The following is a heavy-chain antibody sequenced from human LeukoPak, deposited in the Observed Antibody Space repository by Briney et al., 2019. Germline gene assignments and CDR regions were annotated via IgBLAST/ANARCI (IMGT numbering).Heavy chain of an antibody. Sequence: GGSLRLSCAASGFTVSSNYMSWVRQAPGKGLEWVSVIYSGGSTYYADSVKGRFTISRDNSKNTLYLQMNSLRAEDTAVYYCARVVVHCSGGSCYPDYWGQGTLVTVSS. CDR3: ARVVVHCSGGSCYPDY. J-gene: IGHJ4*02. D-gene: IGHD2-15*01. CDR2: IYSGGST. CDR1: GFTVSSNY. V-gene: IGHV3-53*01.